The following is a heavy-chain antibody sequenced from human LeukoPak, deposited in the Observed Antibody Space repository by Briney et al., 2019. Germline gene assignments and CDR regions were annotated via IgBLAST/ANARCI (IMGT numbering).Heavy chain of an antibody. J-gene: IGHJ6*03. CDR3: ARDGYYYGSGRSYYYYYMDV. V-gene: IGHV1-46*01. D-gene: IGHD3-10*01. CDR1: GYTSTGYY. CDR2: INPSGGST. Sequence: ASVKVSCKASGYTSTGYYMHWVRQAPGQGLEWMGIINPSGGSTSYAQKFQGRVTMTRDMSTSTVYMELSSLRSEDTAVYYCARDGYYYGSGRSYYYYYMDVWGKGTTVTVSS.